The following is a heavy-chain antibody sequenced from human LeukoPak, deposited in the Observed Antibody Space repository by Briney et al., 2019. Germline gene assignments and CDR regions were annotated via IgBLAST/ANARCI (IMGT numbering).Heavy chain of an antibody. CDR3: ARVGYCSSTSCYTDAFDI. Sequence: ASVKVSCKASGYSFTGYYMHWVRQAPGQGLEWMGWINPNSGGTNYAQKFQGRVTMTRDTSISTDYMELSRLRSDDTAVYYCARVGYCSSTSCYTDAFDIWGQGTMVTVSS. CDR1: GYSFTGYY. J-gene: IGHJ3*02. V-gene: IGHV1-2*02. CDR2: INPNSGGT. D-gene: IGHD2-2*02.